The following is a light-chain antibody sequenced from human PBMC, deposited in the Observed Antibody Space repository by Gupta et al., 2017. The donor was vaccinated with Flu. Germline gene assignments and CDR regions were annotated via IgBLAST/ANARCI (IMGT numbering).Light chain of an antibody. V-gene: IGLV2-14*01. CDR2: EVS. Sequence: QSALTQPASVSGSPGPSLTISCTGTSSDVGGYNYVSWYQQHPGKAPKLMIYEVSKRPSGVSNRFSGSKSGNTASLTISGLQAEDEADYYCSSYTSSSTLAFGGGTKLTVL. J-gene: IGLJ2*01. CDR3: SSYTSSSTLA. CDR1: SSDVGGYNY.